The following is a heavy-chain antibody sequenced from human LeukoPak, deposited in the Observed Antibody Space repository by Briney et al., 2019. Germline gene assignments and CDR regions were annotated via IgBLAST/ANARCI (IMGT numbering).Heavy chain of an antibody. D-gene: IGHD2-2*01. CDR3: ARNPIVVVGGGVDY. CDR1: GCSISSSSYY. Sequence: KASETLSLTCTVSGCSISSSSYYWGWLRQPPGKGLEWIGSIYYSGSTYYNPSLKSRVTISVDTSKNQFSLKLSSVTAADTAVYYCARNPIVVVGGGVDYWGQGTLVTVYS. J-gene: IGHJ4*02. CDR2: IYYSGST. V-gene: IGHV4-39*01.